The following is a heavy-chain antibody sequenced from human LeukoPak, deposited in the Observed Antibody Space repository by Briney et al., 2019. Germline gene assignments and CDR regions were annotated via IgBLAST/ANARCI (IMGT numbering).Heavy chain of an antibody. J-gene: IGHJ4*02. Sequence: ASVKVSGKASGYTFTSYGISWVRQAPGKGLEWMGWISGYSGNTNYAQKLQGRVTMTTDTSTSTVYMELRSLRSDDTAVYYCARDLKMGYSSGRYSWGTGSSNDYWGQGTLVTVSS. V-gene: IGHV1-18*01. CDR2: ISGYSGNT. CDR3: ARDLKMGYSSGRYSWGTGSSNDY. D-gene: IGHD6-19*01. CDR1: GYTFTSYG.